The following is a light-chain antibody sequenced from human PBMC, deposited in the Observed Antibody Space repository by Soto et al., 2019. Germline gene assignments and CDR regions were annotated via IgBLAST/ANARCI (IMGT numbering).Light chain of an antibody. CDR2: DVS. CDR3: CSYAGGYTHAV. Sequence: QSVLTQPRSVSGPPGQSVSISCSGTSXXXGTYNYVSWYQQHPGKAPKLMIYDVSKRPSGVPDRFSGSKSGNTASLTISGLQAEDEADYYCCSYAGGYTHAVFGGGTQLTVL. V-gene: IGLV2-11*01. J-gene: IGLJ2*01. CDR1: SXXXGTYNY.